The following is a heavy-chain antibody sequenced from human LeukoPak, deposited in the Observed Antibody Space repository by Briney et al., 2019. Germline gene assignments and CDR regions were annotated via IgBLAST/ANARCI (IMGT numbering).Heavy chain of an antibody. V-gene: IGHV3-21*01. CDR3: ARDPYSSSWYPDY. Sequence: GGSLRLSCAASGFTFSSYAMSWVRQAPGKGLEWVSSISTSSSYIYYADSVKGRFTISRDNAKNSLYLQMNSLRAEDTALYYCARDPYSSSWYPDYWGRGTLVTVSS. CDR1: GFTFSSYA. J-gene: IGHJ4*02. D-gene: IGHD6-13*01. CDR2: ISTSSSYI.